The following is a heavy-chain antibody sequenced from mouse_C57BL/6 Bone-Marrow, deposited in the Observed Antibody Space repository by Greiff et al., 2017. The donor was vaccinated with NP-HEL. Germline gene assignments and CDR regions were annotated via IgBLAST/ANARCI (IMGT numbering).Heavy chain of an antibody. CDR1: GYTFTSYG. V-gene: IGHV1-81*01. D-gene: IGHD4-1*01. CDR3: ARRKLGPYYFDY. J-gene: IGHJ2*01. CDR2: IYPRGGNT. Sequence: QVQLKESGAELARPGASVKLSCKASGYTFTSYGISWVKQRTGQGLEWIGEIYPRGGNTYYNEKFKGKATLTADKSSSTAYMELRSLTSEDSAVYFCARRKLGPYYFDYWGQGTTLTVSS.